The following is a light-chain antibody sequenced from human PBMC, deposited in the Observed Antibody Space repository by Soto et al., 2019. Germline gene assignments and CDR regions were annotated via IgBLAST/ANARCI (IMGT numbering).Light chain of an antibody. Sequence: QSVLTQPPSMSGAPGQRVTISCTGSSSDIGAGYDVHWYQQFPGTAPKLLIYSNINRPSGVPDRFSGSKSGTSASLGITGLQAEDEADYYCQSYDSSLGGSKGVFGGGTKLTVL. V-gene: IGLV1-40*01. CDR1: SSDIGAGYD. CDR3: QSYDSSLGGSKGV. CDR2: SNI. J-gene: IGLJ3*02.